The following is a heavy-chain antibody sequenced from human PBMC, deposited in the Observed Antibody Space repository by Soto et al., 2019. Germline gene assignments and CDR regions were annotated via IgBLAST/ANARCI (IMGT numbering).Heavy chain of an antibody. Sequence: QVQLVESGGGVVQPGRSLRLSCAASGFTFSSYGMHWVRQAPGKGLEWVAVISYDGSNKYYADSVKGRFTISRDNSKNTLYPQVTSLRAEDTAVSDCGLYSRGCYPLDHGGQGPLV. V-gene: IGHV3-30*03. D-gene: IGHD6-19*01. CDR1: GFTFSSYG. CDR2: ISYDGSNK. J-gene: IGHJ4*02. CDR3: GLYSRGCYPLDH.